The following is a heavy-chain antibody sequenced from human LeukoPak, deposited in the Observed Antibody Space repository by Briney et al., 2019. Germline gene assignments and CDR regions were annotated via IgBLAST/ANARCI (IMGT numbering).Heavy chain of an antibody. CDR2: IRYDGSNK. Sequence: PGGSLRLSCAASGFTFSSYGMHWVRQAPGKGLEWVAFIRYDGSNKYYADSVKGRFTISRDNSKNTLYLQMNSLRAEDTAVYYCARGKPDAVGAPFDYWGQGTLVTVSS. J-gene: IGHJ4*02. CDR1: GFTFSSYG. V-gene: IGHV3-30*02. D-gene: IGHD1-26*01. CDR3: ARGKPDAVGAPFDY.